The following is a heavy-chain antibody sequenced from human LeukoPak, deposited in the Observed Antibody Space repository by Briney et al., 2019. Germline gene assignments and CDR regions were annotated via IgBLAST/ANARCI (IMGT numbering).Heavy chain of an antibody. CDR3: ARDKQQLVVLDY. CDR2: INPSGGST. Sequence: ASVTVSFKASGYTFTSYYMHWVRQAPGQGLEWMGIINPSGGSTSYAQKFQGRVTMTRDTSTSTVYMELSSLRSEDTAVYYCARDKQQLVVLDYWGQGTLVTVSS. D-gene: IGHD6-6*01. V-gene: IGHV1-46*01. J-gene: IGHJ4*02. CDR1: GYTFTSYY.